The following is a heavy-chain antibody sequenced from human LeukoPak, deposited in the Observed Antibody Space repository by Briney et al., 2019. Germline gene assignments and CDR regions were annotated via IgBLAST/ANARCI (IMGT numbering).Heavy chain of an antibody. J-gene: IGHJ5*02. CDR1: GGSVSSGSYY. D-gene: IGHD1-1*01. V-gene: IGHV4-61*01. Sequence: SETLSLTCTVSGGSVSSGSYYWSWIRQPPGKGLEWIGYIYYSGSTNYNPSLKSRVTISVDTSKNQFSLKLSSVTAADTAVYYCARIKKLERRGWFDPWGQGTLVTVSS. CDR2: IYYSGST. CDR3: ARIKKLERRGWFDP.